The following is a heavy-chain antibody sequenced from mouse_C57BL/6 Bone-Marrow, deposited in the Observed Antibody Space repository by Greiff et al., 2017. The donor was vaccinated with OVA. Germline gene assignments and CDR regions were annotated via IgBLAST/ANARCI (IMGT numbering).Heavy chain of an antibody. D-gene: IGHD2-2*01. CDR1: GFTFSDYY. J-gene: IGHJ2*01. V-gene: IGHV5-16*01. Sequence: EVQRVESEGGLVQPGRSMKLSCTASGFTFSDYYMAWVRQVPEKGLEWVANINYDGSSTYYLDSLKSRFIISRDNAKNILYLQMSSLKSEDTATYYCARDGYYFDYWGQGTTLTVSS. CDR2: INYDGSST. CDR3: ARDGYYFDY.